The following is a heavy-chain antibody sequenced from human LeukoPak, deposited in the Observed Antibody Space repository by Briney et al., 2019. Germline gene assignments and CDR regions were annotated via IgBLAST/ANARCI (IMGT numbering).Heavy chain of an antibody. CDR3: ARDLGDSGYEDDAFDI. D-gene: IGHD5-12*01. Sequence: SETLSLTCTVSGGSISSYYWSWIRQPAGKGLEWIGRIYTSGSTNYNPSLKSRVTISVDTSKNQFSLKLSSVTAADTAVYYCARDLGDSGYEDDAFDIWGQGTMVTVSS. CDR2: IYTSGST. V-gene: IGHV4-4*07. CDR1: GGSISSYY. J-gene: IGHJ3*02.